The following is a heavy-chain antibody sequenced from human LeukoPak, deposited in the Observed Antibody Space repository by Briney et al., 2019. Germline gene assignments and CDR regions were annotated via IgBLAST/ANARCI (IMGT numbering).Heavy chain of an antibody. Sequence: GGSLRLSCAVSGFSFSNYAMSWVRQAPGKGLEWVSSISSSSYIYYADSVKGRFTISRDNAKNSLYLQMNSLRAEDTAVYYCAREHSWAFDIWGQGTMVTVSS. CDR3: AREHSWAFDI. CDR1: GFSFSNYA. V-gene: IGHV3-21*01. CDR2: ISSSSYI. J-gene: IGHJ3*02.